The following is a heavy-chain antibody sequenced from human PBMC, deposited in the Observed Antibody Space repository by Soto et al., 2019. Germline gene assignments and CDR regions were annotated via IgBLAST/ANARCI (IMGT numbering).Heavy chain of an antibody. CDR3: ARVPCSRTRRGDAFEI. CDR2: TYYRSKWYN. V-gene: IGHV6-1*01. Sequence: PSQTLSLTCAISGDSVSSNSAAWNWIRQSPSRGLEWLGRTYYRSKWYNDYAVSVKSRITIKPDTSKNQFSLQLNSVTPEDTAVYYCARVPCSRTRRGDAFEIWGQGTMVTVSS. D-gene: IGHD6-13*01. CDR1: GDSVSSNSAA. J-gene: IGHJ3*02.